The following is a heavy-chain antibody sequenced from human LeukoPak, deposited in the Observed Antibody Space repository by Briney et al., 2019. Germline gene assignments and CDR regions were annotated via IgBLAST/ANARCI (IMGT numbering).Heavy chain of an antibody. CDR1: GISFSSHG. J-gene: IGHJ3*01. CDR3: ARDLWCGADCYGTFDV. CDR2: TWYDESNK. V-gene: IGHV3-33*01. Sequence: PGTSLRLSCAASGISFSSHGMNWVRQAPGKGLEWVALTWYDESNKYYADSVKGRFTISRDNSKNTLYLQMNSLRAEDTAVYYCARDLWCGADCYGTFDVWGQGTMVSVSS. D-gene: IGHD2-21*02.